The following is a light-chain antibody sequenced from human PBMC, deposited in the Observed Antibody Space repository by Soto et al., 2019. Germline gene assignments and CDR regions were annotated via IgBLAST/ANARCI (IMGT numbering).Light chain of an antibody. CDR2: WAS. CDR1: QSLFYSAYRTNY. J-gene: IGKJ2*01. CDR3: LQHYGGPPHT. V-gene: IGKV4-1*01. Sequence: DIVLTQSPDSLAVFLGERATITCKSSQSLFYSAYRTNYLAWYQDKPGQPPKMLISWASTRASGVPDRFSGSGSGTDFTLTISSLQAEDVAVYYCLQHYGGPPHTFGQGTKLEI.